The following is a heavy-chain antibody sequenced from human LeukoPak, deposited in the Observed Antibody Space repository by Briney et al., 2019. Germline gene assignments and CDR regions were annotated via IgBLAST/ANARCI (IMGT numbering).Heavy chain of an antibody. J-gene: IGHJ5*02. Sequence: GGSLRLSCAASGFTFSNYGLSWVRQAPGKGLEWVSGITGSGGSTYYADSVKGRFTISRDNSKNTLYLQMNSPRAEDTAVYYCAKGGKWLILSWFDPWGQGTLVTVSS. CDR3: AKGGKWLILSWFDP. CDR1: GFTFSNYG. V-gene: IGHV3-23*01. D-gene: IGHD6-19*01. CDR2: ITGSGGST.